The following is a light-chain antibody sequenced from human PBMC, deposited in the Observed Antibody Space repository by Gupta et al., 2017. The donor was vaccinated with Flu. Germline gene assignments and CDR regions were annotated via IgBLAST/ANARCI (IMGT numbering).Light chain of an antibody. J-gene: IGLJ1*01. CDR1: KLGNKY. CDR2: QDS. Sequence: CSGDKLGNKYVCWYQQRPGQSPLLLIYQDSKRPSGIPERFSGSNSGNTATLTISGTQAMDEADYYCLVWDSSTGVFGTGPKVSVL. V-gene: IGLV3-1*01. CDR3: LVWDSSTGV.